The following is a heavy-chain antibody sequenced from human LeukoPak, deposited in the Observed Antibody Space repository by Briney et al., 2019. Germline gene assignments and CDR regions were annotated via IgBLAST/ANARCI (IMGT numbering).Heavy chain of an antibody. CDR1: GFTFSGYS. CDR3: ARTATDTGEFDY. Sequence: GGSLRLSCAASGFTFSGYSMNWVRQAPGKGLECVSSISSSSSSIYYADSVKGRFTISSDDAKNSLYLQMNSLRAEDTAVYYCARTATDTGEFDYWGQGTLVTVSS. D-gene: IGHD6-13*01. J-gene: IGHJ4*02. CDR2: ISSSSSSI. V-gene: IGHV3-21*01.